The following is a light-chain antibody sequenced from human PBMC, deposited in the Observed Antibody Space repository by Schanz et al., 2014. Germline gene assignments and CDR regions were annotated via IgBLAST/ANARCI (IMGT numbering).Light chain of an antibody. CDR1: TGAVTSGHY. Sequence: QAVVTQEPSLTVSPGGTVTLTCGSNTGAVTSGHYPYWFQQKPGQAPRTLIYDTNNRHSWTPARFSGSLLGGKAALTLSGAQPEDEAEYYCLLLYGGPWVFGGGTKLTVL. CDR3: LLLYGGPWV. CDR2: DTN. V-gene: IGLV7-46*01. J-gene: IGLJ3*02.